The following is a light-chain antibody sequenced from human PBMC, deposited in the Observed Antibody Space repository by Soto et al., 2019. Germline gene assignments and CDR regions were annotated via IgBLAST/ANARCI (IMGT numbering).Light chain of an antibody. CDR2: DVG. Sequence: QSALTQPRSMSGSPGQSVTISGSGTGSDIGAYDYVSWYQQHPGKVPKLMIYDVGKRLSGVPARFSGSKSGTTASLTISGLQAEDEAEYYCCAYAGSYSLLFGGGTKLTVL. V-gene: IGLV2-11*01. J-gene: IGLJ2*01. CDR1: GSDIGAYDY. CDR3: CAYAGSYSLL.